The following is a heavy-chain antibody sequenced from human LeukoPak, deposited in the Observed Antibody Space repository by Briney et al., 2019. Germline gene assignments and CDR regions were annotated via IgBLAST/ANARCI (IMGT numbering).Heavy chain of an antibody. V-gene: IGHV3-74*01. CDR2: VNNDGSVT. Sequence: PGGSLRLSCAASGFTFSSYWIYWVRQVPGKGLVYVSRVNNDGSVTTYADSVQGRFTISRDNAKNTVYLQMDSLRVEDTAIYYCARGGPYHAFDIWGQGTMVTVSS. CDR1: GFTFSSYW. D-gene: IGHD2-2*01. CDR3: ARGGPYHAFDI. J-gene: IGHJ3*02.